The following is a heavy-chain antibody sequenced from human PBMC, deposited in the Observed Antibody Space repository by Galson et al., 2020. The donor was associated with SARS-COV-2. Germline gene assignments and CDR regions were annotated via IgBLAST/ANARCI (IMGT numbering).Heavy chain of an antibody. Sequence: SQTLSLTCSVSGGSINSGGYYWTWIRQHPGKGLEWIGNIFYNGNTHYNPSLESRISISIDASDNHFSLGLTSVTAADTAIYYCAGLRGYDRRGHPRDYWGQGTLVTVSS. J-gene: IGHJ4*02. CDR3: AGLRGYDRRGHPRDY. CDR1: GGSINSGGYY. CDR2: IFYNGNT. V-gene: IGHV4-31*03. D-gene: IGHD3-22*01.